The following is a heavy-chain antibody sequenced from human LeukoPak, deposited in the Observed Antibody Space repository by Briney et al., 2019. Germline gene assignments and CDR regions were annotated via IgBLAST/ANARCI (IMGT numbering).Heavy chain of an antibody. CDR3: ARGGRRWLQSQYYFDY. D-gene: IGHD5-24*01. CDR2: INHSGST. Sequence: SETLSLTCAVYGGSFSGYYWSWIRQPPGKGLEWIGEINHSGSTNYNPSLKSRVTISVDTSKNQFSLKLSSVTAADTAVYYCARGGRRWLQSQYYFDYWGQGTLVTVS. V-gene: IGHV4-34*01. CDR1: GGSFSGYY. J-gene: IGHJ4*02.